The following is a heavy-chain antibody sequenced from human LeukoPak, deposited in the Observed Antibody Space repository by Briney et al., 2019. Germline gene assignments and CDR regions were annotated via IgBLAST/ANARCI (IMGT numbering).Heavy chain of an antibody. CDR3: ARVGPWVNPDYYYYYMDV. Sequence: GGSLRLSCVASGFTFSRRDWMTWVRQAPGKGQEWVANIKQDGSEKNYVDSVKGRFTISRDNAKNSVDLQMNSLRVEDTAVYYCARVGPWVNPDYYYYYMDVWGKGTTVTVSS. CDR2: IKQDGSEK. CDR1: GFTFSRRDW. J-gene: IGHJ6*03. D-gene: IGHD1-14*01. V-gene: IGHV3-7*01.